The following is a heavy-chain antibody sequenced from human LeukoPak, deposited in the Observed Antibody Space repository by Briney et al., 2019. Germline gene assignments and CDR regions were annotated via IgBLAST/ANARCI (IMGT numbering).Heavy chain of an antibody. J-gene: IGHJ4*02. D-gene: IGHD3-3*01. Sequence: ASVKVSCKASGGTFSSYAISWVRQAPGQGLEWMGGIIPIFGTANYAQKFQGRVTITTDESTSTAYMELSSLRSEDTAVYYCASRFGHDFWSGYHYWGQGTLVTVSS. CDR1: GGTFSSYA. V-gene: IGHV1-69*05. CDR3: ASRFGHDFWSGYHY. CDR2: IIPIFGTA.